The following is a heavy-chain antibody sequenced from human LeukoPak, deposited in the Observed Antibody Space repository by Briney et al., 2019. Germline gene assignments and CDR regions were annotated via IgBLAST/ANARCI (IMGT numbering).Heavy chain of an antibody. CDR2: IIPIFGTA. J-gene: IGHJ4*02. CDR3: ARDSRDTAMVFVY. Sequence: GASVKVSCKASGGTFSSYAISWVRQAPGQGLEWMGGIIPIFGTANYAQKFQGRVTITADESTSTAYMELSSLRSEDTAVYYCARDSRDTAMVFVYWGQGTLVTVSS. V-gene: IGHV1-69*13. D-gene: IGHD5-18*01. CDR1: GGTFSSYA.